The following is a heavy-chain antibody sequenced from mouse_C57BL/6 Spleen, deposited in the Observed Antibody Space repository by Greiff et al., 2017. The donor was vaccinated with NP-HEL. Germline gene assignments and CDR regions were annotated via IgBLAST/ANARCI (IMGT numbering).Heavy chain of an antibody. J-gene: IGHJ2*01. Sequence: QVQLQQSGAELVRPGTSVKVSCKASGYAFTNYLIEWVKQRPGQGLEWIGVINPGSGGTNYNEKFKGKATLTADKSSSTAYMQLSSLTSEDSAVYFCASGGLGRPFDYWGQGTTLTVSS. CDR1: GYAFTNYL. CDR3: ASGGLGRPFDY. V-gene: IGHV1-54*01. CDR2: INPGSGGT. D-gene: IGHD4-1*01.